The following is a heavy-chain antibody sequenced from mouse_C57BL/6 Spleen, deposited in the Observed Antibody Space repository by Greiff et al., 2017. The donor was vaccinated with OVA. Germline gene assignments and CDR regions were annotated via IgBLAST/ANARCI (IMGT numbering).Heavy chain of an antibody. V-gene: IGHV1-55*01. J-gene: IGHJ4*01. CDR1: GYTFTSYW. CDR3: ARSGPYYAMDY. CDR2: IYPGSGST. Sequence: QVQLQQSGAELVKPGASVKMSCKASGYTFTSYWITWVKQRPGQGLEWIGDIYPGSGSTNYNEKFKSKATLTVDTSSSTAYMQLSSLTSEDSAVYYCARSGPYYAMDYWGQGTSVTVSS.